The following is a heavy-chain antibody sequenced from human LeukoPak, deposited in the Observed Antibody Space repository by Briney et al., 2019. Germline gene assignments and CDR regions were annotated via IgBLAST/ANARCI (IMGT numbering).Heavy chain of an antibody. D-gene: IGHD1-26*01. J-gene: IGHJ4*02. CDR2: VNPKSGYT. Sequence: ASVKVSCKASGGTFSSYAISWVRQAPGQGLEWMGWVNPKSGYTGYAQKFQGRVTISRDTSISTAYMELSSLRSEDTAVYYCARVDGSADYWGQGTLVTVSS. CDR1: GGTFSSYA. CDR3: ARVDGSADY. V-gene: IGHV1-8*03.